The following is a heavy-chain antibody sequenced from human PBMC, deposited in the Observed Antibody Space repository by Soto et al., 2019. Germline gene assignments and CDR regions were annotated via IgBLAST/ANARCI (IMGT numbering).Heavy chain of an antibody. CDR1: GLTFSSYG. V-gene: IGHV3-30*18. D-gene: IGHD2-2*01. CDR2: ISYDGSNK. J-gene: IGHJ6*02. CDR3: AKAHLRYCSSTSCFLGMDV. Sequence: XESLRLSCAASGLTFSSYGVHWVRQAPGKGLEWVAVISYDGSNKYYADSVKGRFTISRDNSKNTLYLQMNSLRAEDTAVYYCAKAHLRYCSSTSCFLGMDVWGQGTTVTVSS.